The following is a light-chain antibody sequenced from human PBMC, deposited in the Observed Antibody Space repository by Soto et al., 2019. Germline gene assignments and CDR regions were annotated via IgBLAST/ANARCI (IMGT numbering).Light chain of an antibody. CDR2: GVS. J-gene: IGLJ3*02. CDR1: IRDIGDYDY. CDR3: SAYSRGSTLLL. V-gene: IGLV2-14*01. Sequence: QSVLTQPASVSGSPGQSITISCTGSIRDIGDYDYVSWYQQEPGKAPKLMIYGVSTRPSGVSNRFSGSKSGNTASLTISGLQAEDEADYYCSAYSRGSTLLLFGGGTKLTVL.